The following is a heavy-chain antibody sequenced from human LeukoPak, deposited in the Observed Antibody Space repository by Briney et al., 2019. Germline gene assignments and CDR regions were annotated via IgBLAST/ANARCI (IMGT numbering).Heavy chain of an antibody. CDR1: GYTFTSYD. Sequence: ASVKVSCKASGYTFTSYDINRVRQATGQGLEWMGWMNPNSGNTGYAQKFQGRVTMTRNTSISTAYMELSSLRSEDTAVYCCARGRYYGSGSYYNEVGDWLDPWGQGTLVTVSS. D-gene: IGHD3-10*01. CDR2: MNPNSGNT. V-gene: IGHV1-8*01. J-gene: IGHJ5*02. CDR3: ARGRYYGSGSYYNEVGDWLDP.